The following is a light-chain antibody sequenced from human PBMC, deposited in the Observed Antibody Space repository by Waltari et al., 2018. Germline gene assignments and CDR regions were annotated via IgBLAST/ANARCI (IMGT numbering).Light chain of an antibody. CDR3: CSYATSSIYI. J-gene: IGLJ1*01. CDR2: AVS. CDR1: ASDVGGYNY. Sequence: QSAPTQPPSVSGSPGQSVTISCTGTASDVGGYNYVSWYQQHPGKAPKLIIFAVSNRPSWVSDRFSGSKSGNAASLTISGLQAEDEADYYCCSYATSSIYIFGSGTRLTVL. V-gene: IGLV2-14*01.